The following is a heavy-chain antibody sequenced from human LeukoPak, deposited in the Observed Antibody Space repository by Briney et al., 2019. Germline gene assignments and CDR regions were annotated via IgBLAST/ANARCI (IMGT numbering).Heavy chain of an antibody. CDR3: ASGYYDYVWGSYRPLDY. D-gene: IGHD3-16*02. Sequence: SSETLSLTCTVSGGSISSSSYYWGWIRQPPGEGLEWLGSIYYSGSTYYNPALKSHVTLSVHTSQTQFSLKLSSVTAADTAVYYCASGYYDYVWGSYRPLDYWGQGTLVTVSS. CDR1: GGSISSSSYY. J-gene: IGHJ4*02. CDR2: IYYSGST. V-gene: IGHV4-39*01.